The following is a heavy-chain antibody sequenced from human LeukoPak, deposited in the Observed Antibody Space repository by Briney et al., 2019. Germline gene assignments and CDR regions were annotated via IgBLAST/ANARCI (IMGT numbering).Heavy chain of an antibody. CDR1: GGSISRYY. CDR3: ARHRYTSSSSYFDF. CDR2: IYSSGST. J-gene: IGHJ4*02. V-gene: IGHV4-59*08. Sequence: SETLSLTCTVSGGSISRYYWTWIRQPPGKGLEWIGYIYSSGSTNYNPSLKSRVTISVDTSKNQFSLRLSSVTAADTAVYYCARHRYTSSSSYFDFWGQGTLVTVSS. D-gene: IGHD6-6*01.